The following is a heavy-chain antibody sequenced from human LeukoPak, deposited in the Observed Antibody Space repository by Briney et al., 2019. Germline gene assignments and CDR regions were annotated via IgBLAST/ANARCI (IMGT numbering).Heavy chain of an antibody. V-gene: IGHV1-18*01. D-gene: IGHD3-10*01. CDR1: GYTFTSYG. CDR2: ISAYNGNT. Sequence: ASVKVSCKASGYTFTSYGISWVRQAPGQGLEWMGWISAYNGNTDYAQKLQGRVTMTTDTSTSTAYMELRSLRSDDTAVYYCARDRRYYGSGSYYSAGYWGQGTLVTVSS. J-gene: IGHJ4*02. CDR3: ARDRRYYGSGSYYSAGY.